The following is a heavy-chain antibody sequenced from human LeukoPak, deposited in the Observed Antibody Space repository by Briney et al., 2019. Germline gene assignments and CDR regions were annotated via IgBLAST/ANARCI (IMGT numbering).Heavy chain of an antibody. CDR3: ARADVILWFGEYYAFDI. Sequence: SETLSLTCTVSGGSISSSSYYWGWIRQPPGKGLEWIGSIYYSGSTYYNPSLKSRVTISVDTSKNQFSLKLSSVTAADTAVYYCARADVILWFGEYYAFDIWGQGTMVTVSS. CDR1: GGSISSSSYY. V-gene: IGHV4-39*07. D-gene: IGHD3-10*01. CDR2: IYYSGST. J-gene: IGHJ3*02.